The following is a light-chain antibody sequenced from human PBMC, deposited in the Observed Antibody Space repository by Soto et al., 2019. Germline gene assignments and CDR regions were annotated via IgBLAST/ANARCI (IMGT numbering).Light chain of an antibody. CDR1: QSISSW. V-gene: IGKV1-5*03. J-gene: IGKJ1*01. CDR3: QQYDSFPRT. CDR2: KAS. Sequence: DIQMTQSPSTLSASVGDRVTITCRASQSISSWLAWYQQKPGKAPKLLIYKASSLESGVPSRFSGSGSGTEFTLNISSLQPDDFAIYHCQQYDSFPRTFGRGTKVEIK.